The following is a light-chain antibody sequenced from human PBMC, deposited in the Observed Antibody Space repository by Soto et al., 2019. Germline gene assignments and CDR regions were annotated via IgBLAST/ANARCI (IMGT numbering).Light chain of an antibody. J-gene: IGKJ2*03. Sequence: EIVLTQSPGTLSVSPGERVTLSCRASQSVGSYLAWYQHKPGQAPRLLISAASSMATGIPDRFSGSGSGTDFTLTISRLEPEDFAVYYCQHYGGSPMYSFGRGTKLEIK. CDR2: AAS. V-gene: IGKV3-20*01. CDR3: QHYGGSPMYS. CDR1: QSVGSY.